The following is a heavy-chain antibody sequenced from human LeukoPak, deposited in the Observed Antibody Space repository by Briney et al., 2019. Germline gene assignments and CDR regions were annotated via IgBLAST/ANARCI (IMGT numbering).Heavy chain of an antibody. V-gene: IGHV3-23*01. J-gene: IGHJ4*02. CDR3: ARVGYHGSGSFDY. CDR2: FSATDGST. CDR1: GFTFSTYA. D-gene: IGHD3-10*01. Sequence: GGSLRLSCAASGFTFSTYAMTWVRQAPGKGLEWVSAFSATDGSTQYADSVKGRLTISRDSAKNSLYLQMSSLRAEDTAVYYCARVGYHGSGSFDYWGQGTLVTVSS.